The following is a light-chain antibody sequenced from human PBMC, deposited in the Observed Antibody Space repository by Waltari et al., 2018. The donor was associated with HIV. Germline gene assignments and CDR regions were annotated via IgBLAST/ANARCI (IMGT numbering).Light chain of an antibody. CDR3: QVWDTSSDHRVV. CDR2: DDS. V-gene: IGLV3-21*04. J-gene: IGLJ2*01. CDR1: NIGSKS. Sequence: SYVLTQPPSVSVAPGKTARITCGGDNIGSKSLHWYQQKPGPAPVLVIYDDSDRPSGIPERFSGSNSGNTATRTISRVEAGDEADYYCQVWDTSSDHRVVFGGGTNLTVL.